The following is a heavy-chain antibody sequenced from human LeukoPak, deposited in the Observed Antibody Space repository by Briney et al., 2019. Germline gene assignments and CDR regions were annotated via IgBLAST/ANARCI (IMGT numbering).Heavy chain of an antibody. D-gene: IGHD3-10*01. V-gene: IGHV4-4*07. CDR1: VGSMSIYY. J-gene: IGHJ4*02. Sequence: PSETLSLTCTVSVGSMSIYYGWGIRQPAGKGLEWIGRINTSGSTNFNPSLKRRVTLLVDTSKNQFSLKLSSETAADTAGYYCRGTFGSGRKRFYYWGQGALVTV. CDR2: INTSGST. CDR3: RGTFGSGRKRFYY.